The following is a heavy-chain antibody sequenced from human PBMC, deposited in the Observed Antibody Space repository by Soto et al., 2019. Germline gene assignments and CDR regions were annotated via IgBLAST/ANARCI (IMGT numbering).Heavy chain of an antibody. J-gene: IGHJ4*02. Sequence: QVQLVESGGGVVQPGRSLRLSCAASGFTFSSYAMHWVRQAPGKGLEWVAVISYDGSNKYYADSVKGRFTISRDNSKNTLYLQMNSLRAEDTAVYYCARGEVIVVVTAIAVWGQGTPVTVSS. V-gene: IGHV3-30-3*01. CDR1: GFTFSSYA. CDR2: ISYDGSNK. CDR3: ARGEVIVVVTAIAV. D-gene: IGHD2-21*02.